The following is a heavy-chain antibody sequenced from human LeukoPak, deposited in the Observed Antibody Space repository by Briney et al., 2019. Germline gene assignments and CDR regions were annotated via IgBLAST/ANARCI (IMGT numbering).Heavy chain of an antibody. CDR2: NYYSGST. V-gene: IGHV4-59*01. J-gene: IGHJ4*02. D-gene: IGHD6-13*01. CDR1: GGSISTYY. Sequence: SETLSLTCTVPGGSISTYYWSWIRQPPGKGLEWIGYNYYSGSTKSNPSLKSRVTISVDTSKNQFSLKLRSVTAADTAVYYFVRGIAAAGLYFDYWGQGTLVTVSS. CDR3: VRGIAAAGLYFDY.